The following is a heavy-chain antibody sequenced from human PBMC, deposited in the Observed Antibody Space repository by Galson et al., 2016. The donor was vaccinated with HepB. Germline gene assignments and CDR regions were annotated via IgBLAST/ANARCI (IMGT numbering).Heavy chain of an antibody. CDR2: ISYDGSRK. D-gene: IGHD3-22*01. J-gene: IGHJ5*01. CDR3: AKDDGAYDTSGYHDS. V-gene: IGHV3-30*18. Sequence: SLRLSCAASGFTLSDYGIHWVRQAPGKGLEWVAVISYDGSRKYYGDSVKGRFTVSRDNSKNTLDLQMNSLRPEDTGVYYCAKDDGAYDTSGYHDSWGQGTLDTVSS. CDR1: GFTLSDYG.